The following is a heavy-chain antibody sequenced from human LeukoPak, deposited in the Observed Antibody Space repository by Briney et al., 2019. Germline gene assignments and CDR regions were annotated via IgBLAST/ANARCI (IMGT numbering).Heavy chain of an antibody. J-gene: IGHJ4*02. Sequence: SVKVSCKASGGTFSSYAISWVRQAPGQGLEWMGGIIPIFGTANYAQKFQGRVTITADGSTSTAYMELSSLRSEDTAVYYCARGPLSRVGDGYNLPDYWGQGTLVTVSS. D-gene: IGHD5-24*01. CDR3: ARGPLSRVGDGYNLPDY. CDR1: GGTFSSYA. CDR2: IIPIFGTA. V-gene: IGHV1-69*13.